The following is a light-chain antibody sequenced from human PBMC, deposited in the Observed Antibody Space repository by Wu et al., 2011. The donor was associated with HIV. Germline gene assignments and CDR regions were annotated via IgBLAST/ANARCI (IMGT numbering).Light chain of an antibody. CDR1: QSVRNR. V-gene: IGKV3-11*01. Sequence: EIVLTQTPGTLSLSPGDRATLSCRASQSVRNRLAWYQQRPGQPPRLLIFNASLRATGIPDRFSGSGSGTDFILTVSSLEPEDSAVYICQAERRQAPHFGQGTRLEIK. CDR2: NAS. J-gene: IGKJ5*01. CDR3: QAERRQAPH.